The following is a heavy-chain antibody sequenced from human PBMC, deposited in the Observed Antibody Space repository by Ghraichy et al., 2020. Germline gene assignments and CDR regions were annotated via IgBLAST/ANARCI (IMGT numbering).Heavy chain of an antibody. CDR1: GGSISSGGYS. CDR3: ARERTRITIFGVVTRPGTAFDL. D-gene: IGHD3-3*01. CDR2: IYHSGST. J-gene: IGHJ3*01. V-gene: IGHV4-30-2*01. Sequence: SETLSLTCAVSGGSISSGGYSWSWIRQPPGKGLEWIGYIYHSGSTYYNPSLKSRVTISVDRSKNQFSLKLSSVTAADTAVYYCARERTRITIFGVVTRPGTAFDLWGQGTMVTVSS.